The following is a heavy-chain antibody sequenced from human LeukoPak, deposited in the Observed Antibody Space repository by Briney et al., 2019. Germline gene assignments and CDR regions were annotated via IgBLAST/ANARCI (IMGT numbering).Heavy chain of an antibody. Sequence: PSETLSLTCTVSGGSISSNNYYWGWIRQPPGKGLEWIESIYSSGSTSYSPSLKSRVTISVDTSKNQFSLKLSSVTAADTAVYYCARNQSTSRETYFDYWGQGTLVTVSS. V-gene: IGHV4-39*01. CDR2: IYSSGST. J-gene: IGHJ4*02. CDR3: ARNQSTSRETYFDY. CDR1: GGSISSNNYY. D-gene: IGHD1-26*01.